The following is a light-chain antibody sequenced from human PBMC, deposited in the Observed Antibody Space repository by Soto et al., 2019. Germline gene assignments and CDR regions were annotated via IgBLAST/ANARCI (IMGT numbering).Light chain of an antibody. J-gene: IGKJ2*01. CDR3: LQHNIYPHT. V-gene: IGKV1-6*01. Sequence: AIQMTQSPSSLSVSVGDRITITCRASQDIRNDLGWYQQKPGQAPKLLIYGTSNLQSGVPSRFSGSGSGTDFTLTISSLQPEDFATYYCLQHNIYPHTFGQGTKLEIK. CDR1: QDIRND. CDR2: GTS.